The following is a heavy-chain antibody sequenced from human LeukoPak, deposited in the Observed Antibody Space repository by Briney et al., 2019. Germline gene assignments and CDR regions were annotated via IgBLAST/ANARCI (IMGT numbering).Heavy chain of an antibody. CDR3: ARNESGSGWYFYYFDY. V-gene: IGHV3-30*04. J-gene: IGHJ4*02. Sequence: GRSLRLSCAASGFTFSSYAMHWVRQAPGKGLEWVAVISYDGSNKYYADSVKGRFTISRDNSKNTLYLQMNSLRAEDTAVYYCARNESGSGWYFYYFDYWGQGTLVTVSS. CDR1: GFTFSSYA. CDR2: ISYDGSNK. D-gene: IGHD6-19*01.